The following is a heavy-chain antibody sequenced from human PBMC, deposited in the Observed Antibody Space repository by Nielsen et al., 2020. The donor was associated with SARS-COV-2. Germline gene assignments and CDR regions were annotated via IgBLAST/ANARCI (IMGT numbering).Heavy chain of an antibody. D-gene: IGHD1-26*01. V-gene: IGHV3-30*03. CDR2: ISYDGSNK. CDR3: ARVIGYFFDY. J-gene: IGHJ4*02. Sequence: GESLKISCAASGFTFSSYSMNWVRQAPGKGLEWVAVISYDGSNKYYVDSVKGRFTISRDNAKNSLYLQMNSLRAEDTAVYYCARVIGYFFDYWGQGTLVTVSS. CDR1: GFTFSSYS.